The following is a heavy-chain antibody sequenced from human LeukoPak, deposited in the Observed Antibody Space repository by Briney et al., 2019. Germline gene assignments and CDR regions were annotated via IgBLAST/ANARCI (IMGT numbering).Heavy chain of an antibody. CDR3: ARAATSYGSGSCYNGYYFDY. CDR2: ISSSSYI. Sequence: KAGGSLRLSCAASGFTFSSYSMNWVRQAPGKGLEWVSSISSSSYIYYADSVKGRFTISRDDAKNSLYLQMNSLRAEDTAVYYCARAATSYGSGSCYNGYYFDYWGQGTLLTVSS. CDR1: GFTFSSYS. D-gene: IGHD3-10*01. J-gene: IGHJ4*02. V-gene: IGHV3-21*01.